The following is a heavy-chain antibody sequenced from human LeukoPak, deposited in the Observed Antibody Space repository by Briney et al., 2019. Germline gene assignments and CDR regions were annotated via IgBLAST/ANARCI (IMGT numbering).Heavy chain of an antibody. CDR2: IYYSGST. V-gene: IGHV4-39*07. CDR1: GGSISSSSYY. Sequence: SETLSLTCTVSGGSISSSSYYWGWIRQPPGKGLEWIGSIYYSGSTYYNPSLKSRVTISVDTSKNQFSLKLSSVTAADTAVYYCARVLYDSSGYYDYWGQGTLVTVSS. CDR3: ARVLYDSSGYYDY. D-gene: IGHD3-22*01. J-gene: IGHJ4*02.